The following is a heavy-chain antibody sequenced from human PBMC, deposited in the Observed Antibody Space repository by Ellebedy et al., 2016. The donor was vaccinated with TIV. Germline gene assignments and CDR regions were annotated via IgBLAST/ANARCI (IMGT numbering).Heavy chain of an antibody. CDR1: GYTFTTYD. V-gene: IGHV1-8*01. Sequence: AASVKVSCKASGYTFTTYDINWVRQATGQGLEWMGWMSPNNGNTGYAQKFQGRVTMTRDTSISTAYMELSTLTSEDTAVYYCERASDSSTYRPFDYWGQGILVTVSS. CDR2: MSPNNGNT. D-gene: IGHD6-13*01. J-gene: IGHJ4*02. CDR3: ERASDSSTYRPFDY.